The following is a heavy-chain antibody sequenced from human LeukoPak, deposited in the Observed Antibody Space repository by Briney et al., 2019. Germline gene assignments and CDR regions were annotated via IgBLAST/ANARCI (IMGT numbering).Heavy chain of an antibody. J-gene: IGHJ6*03. D-gene: IGHD1-1*01. CDR2: ISYSGSS. CDR3: ARNTKTRTKSPRRYYYYYMDV. CDR1: GGSINNYY. V-gene: IGHV4-59*08. Sequence: SETLSLTCTVSGGSINNYYWSWVRQSPDKGLEWIGYISYSGSSNYNPSLKSRVTISLDTSKNQFSLKLTSVTAADTAMYYCARNTKTRTKSPRRYYYYYMDVWGKGTTVTVSS.